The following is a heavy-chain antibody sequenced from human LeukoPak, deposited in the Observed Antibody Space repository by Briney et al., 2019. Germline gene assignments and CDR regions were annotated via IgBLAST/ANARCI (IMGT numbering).Heavy chain of an antibody. CDR1: GYSISSSYY. Sequence: PSETLSLTCTVSGYSISSSYYWSWIRQPPGKGLEWIGYIYYSGSTNYNPSLKSRVTISVDTSKNQFSLKLSSVTAADTAVYYCARAAGGFAAGFDPWGQGTLVTVSS. J-gene: IGHJ5*02. CDR2: IYYSGST. V-gene: IGHV4-61*01. CDR3: ARAAGGFAAGFDP. D-gene: IGHD3-16*01.